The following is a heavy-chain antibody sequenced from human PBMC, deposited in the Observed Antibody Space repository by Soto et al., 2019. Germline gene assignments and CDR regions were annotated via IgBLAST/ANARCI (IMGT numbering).Heavy chain of an antibody. J-gene: IGHJ4*02. Sequence: QVQLQESGPGLVKPSQTLSLTCTVSGGSISSGGYYWSWIRQHPGKGLEWIGYIYYSGSTYYNPSLKSRVTISGDPSKNQFSLKLSSVTAADTAVYYCAGGSATVTTSLKTFDYWGQGTLVTVSS. D-gene: IGHD4-17*01. CDR1: GGSISSGGYY. CDR3: AGGSATVTTSLKTFDY. CDR2: IYYSGST. V-gene: IGHV4-31*03.